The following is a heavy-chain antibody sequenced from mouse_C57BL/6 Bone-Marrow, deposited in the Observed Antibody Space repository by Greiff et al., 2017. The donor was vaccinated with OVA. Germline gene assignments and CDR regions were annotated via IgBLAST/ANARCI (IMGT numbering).Heavy chain of an antibody. CDR3: ARAIYVGPAWFAY. CDR2: INPSNGGT. D-gene: IGHD2-3*01. J-gene: IGHJ3*01. CDR1: GYTFTSYW. V-gene: IGHV1-53*01. Sequence: VQLQQPGTELVKPGASVKLSCKASGYTFTSYWMHWVKQRPGQGLEWIGNINPSNGGTNYNEKFKSKATLTVAKSSSTAYMQLSSLTSEDYAVYYCARAIYVGPAWFAYWGQGTLVTVSA.